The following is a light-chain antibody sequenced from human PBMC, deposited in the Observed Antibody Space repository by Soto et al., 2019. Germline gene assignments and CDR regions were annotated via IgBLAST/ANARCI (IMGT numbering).Light chain of an antibody. J-gene: IGKJ4*01. Sequence: EIVLTQSPGTPSLSPGERATLSCRASQSVSSSYLAWYQQKPGQAPRLLIYGASSSATGIPDRFSGSGSGTDFTLTISRLEPEDFAVYYCQQYGSSPLTFGGGTKVEIK. CDR2: GAS. CDR3: QQYGSSPLT. CDR1: QSVSSSY. V-gene: IGKV3-20*01.